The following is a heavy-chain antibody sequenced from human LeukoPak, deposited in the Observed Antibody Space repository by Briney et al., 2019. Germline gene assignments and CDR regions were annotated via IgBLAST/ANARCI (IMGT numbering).Heavy chain of an antibody. CDR1: GGTFSSYA. Sequence: ASVKVSCKASGGTFSSYAISWVRQAPGQGLEWMGWIDAGNGDTRYSQKFQGRVTITRDTSASTAYIELRSLRSEDTAMYYCARGSTSDWPLDHWGQETLVTISS. CDR3: ARGSTSDWPLDH. J-gene: IGHJ4*02. V-gene: IGHV1-3*01. CDR2: IDAGNGDT. D-gene: IGHD2-2*01.